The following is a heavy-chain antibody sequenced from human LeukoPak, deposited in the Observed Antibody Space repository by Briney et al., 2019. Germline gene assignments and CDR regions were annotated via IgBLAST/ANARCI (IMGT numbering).Heavy chain of an antibody. J-gene: IGHJ6*03. CDR2: MYHSGST. CDR1: GYSISSGYY. CDR3: ARSSGWPYYYMDV. V-gene: IGHV4-38-2*02. Sequence: SETLSLTCTVSGYSISSGYYWGWIRQPPGKGLEWIGSMYHSGSTYYNPSLKSRVTISVDTSKNQFSLKVSSVTAADTAVYYCARSSGWPYYYMDVWGKGTTVTVSS. D-gene: IGHD6-19*01.